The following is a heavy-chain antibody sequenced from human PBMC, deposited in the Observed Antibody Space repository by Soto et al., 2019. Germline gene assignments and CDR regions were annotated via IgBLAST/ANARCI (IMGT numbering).Heavy chain of an antibody. CDR3: ARLPIIAAAGPEVDY. CDR2: IYYSGCT. Sequence: TSETLSLTCTVSGGSITYINNHYCSWLRLPPGKGLEWIGYIYYSGCTNYNPSPKSRVTISVDTSKNQFSLKLSSVTAADTAVYYCARLPIIAAAGPEVDYWGQGTLVTVSS. J-gene: IGHJ4*02. D-gene: IGHD6-13*01. CDR1: GGSITYINNHY. V-gene: IGHV4-61*05.